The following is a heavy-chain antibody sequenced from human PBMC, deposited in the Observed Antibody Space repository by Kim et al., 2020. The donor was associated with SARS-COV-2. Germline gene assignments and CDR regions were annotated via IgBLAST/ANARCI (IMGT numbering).Heavy chain of an antibody. J-gene: IGHJ6*03. CDR3: ARRHGGTRPYYYYYMDV. D-gene: IGHD3-3*01. V-gene: IGHV4-39*01. Sequence: KSRVAISVDTSKNQFSLELSSVTAADTAVYYCARRHGGTRPYYYYYMDVWGKGTTVTVSS.